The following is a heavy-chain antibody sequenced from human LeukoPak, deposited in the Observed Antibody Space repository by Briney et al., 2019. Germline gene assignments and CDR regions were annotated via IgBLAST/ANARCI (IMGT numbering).Heavy chain of an antibody. CDR2: ISGSGGSS. CDR1: GFTFNNFA. D-gene: IGHD5-18*01. J-gene: IGHJ6*04. CDR3: ARDGGYSYGYYYYGMDV. Sequence: GGSLRLSCAASGFTFNNFAMSWVRRAPGKGLEWVSSISGSGGSSYYADSVKGRFTISRDNSKNTLYLQMNSLRAEDTAVYYCARDGGYSYGYYYYGMDVWGKGTTVTVSS. V-gene: IGHV3-23*01.